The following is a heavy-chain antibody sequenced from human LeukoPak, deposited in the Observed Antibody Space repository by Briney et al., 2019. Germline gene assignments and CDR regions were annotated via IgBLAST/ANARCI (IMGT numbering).Heavy chain of an antibody. D-gene: IGHD3-16*01. Sequence: ASVKVSCKASGYTFTGYYMYWVRQAPGQGLEWMGWINSNSGGTNYAQNFQGRVTMTRDTSISTAYMELTRLRSDDTAVYYCARAKGGGHHTFDIWGQGTMVTVSS. J-gene: IGHJ3*02. CDR1: GYTFTGYY. V-gene: IGHV1-2*02. CDR3: ARAKGGGHHTFDI. CDR2: INSNSGGT.